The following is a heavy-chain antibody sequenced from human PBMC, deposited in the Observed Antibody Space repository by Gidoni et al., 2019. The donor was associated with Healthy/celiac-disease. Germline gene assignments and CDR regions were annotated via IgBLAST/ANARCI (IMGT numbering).Heavy chain of an antibody. Sequence: VQLQESVPGLVKPSETLSLTCTVSGGSISSYYWSWIRQPAGKGLEWIGRIYTSGSTNYNPSLKSRVTMSVDTSKNQFSLKLSSVTAADTAVYYCARCSAVITTYNWFDPWGQGTLVTVSS. D-gene: IGHD3-22*01. CDR1: GGSISSYY. CDR2: IYTSGST. J-gene: IGHJ5*02. V-gene: IGHV4-4*07. CDR3: ARCSAVITTYNWFDP.